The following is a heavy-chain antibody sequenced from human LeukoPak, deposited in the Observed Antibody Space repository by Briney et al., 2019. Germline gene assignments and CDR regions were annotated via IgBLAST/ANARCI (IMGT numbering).Heavy chain of an antibody. CDR3: ARKRIGSSGYYLDAFDI. CDR1: GFTVSHNY. J-gene: IGHJ3*02. Sequence: GGSLRLSCAASGFTVSHNYMSWVRQAPGKGLEWVSAIYSDGSTYYADSVKGRFTISRDNSKNTLYLQMNSLRAEDTAVYYCARKRIGSSGYYLDAFDIWGQGTMVTVSS. V-gene: IGHV3-66*01. CDR2: IYSDGST. D-gene: IGHD3-22*01.